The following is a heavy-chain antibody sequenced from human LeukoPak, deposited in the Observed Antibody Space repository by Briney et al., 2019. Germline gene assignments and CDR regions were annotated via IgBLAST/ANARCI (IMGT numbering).Heavy chain of an antibody. D-gene: IGHD4-23*01. CDR3: ARDYGGSSPFDF. V-gene: IGHV3-48*04. Sequence: GGSLRLSCAASGFAFSSYGMTWVRQAPGKGLEWVSYISSSGSTIYYADSVKGRFTISRDNAKNSLYLQMNSLRAEDTAVYYCARDYGGSSPFDFWGQGTLVTVSS. CDR2: ISSSGSTI. CDR1: GFAFSSYG. J-gene: IGHJ4*02.